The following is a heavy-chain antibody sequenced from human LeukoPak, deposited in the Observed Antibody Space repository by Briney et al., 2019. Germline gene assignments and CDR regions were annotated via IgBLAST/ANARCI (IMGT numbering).Heavy chain of an antibody. Sequence: GGSLRLSCAASGFTFSSYEMNWVRQAPGKGREWVSYISSSGSTIYYADSVKGRFTISRDNAKNSLYLQLNSLRAEDTAVYYCARDPPGAPNNAFYLWGQGTLVTVSS. CDR1: GFTFSSYE. CDR2: ISSSGSTI. D-gene: IGHD3-3*01. CDR3: ARDPPGAPNNAFYL. J-gene: IGHJ5*02. V-gene: IGHV3-48*03.